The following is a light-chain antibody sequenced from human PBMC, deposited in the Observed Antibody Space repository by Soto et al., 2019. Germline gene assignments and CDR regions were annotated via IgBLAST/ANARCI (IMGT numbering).Light chain of an antibody. CDR3: QQASSFPLT. V-gene: IGKV1-12*01. CDR2: GAS. CDR1: QLISSW. Sequence: IQMTQSPSSVSASVGDSVTITCRASQLISSWLAWYQVKPGKAPNLLIYGASNRESGVPSRFSGSESGTLFTLTINSLQPEVSATYYCQQASSFPLTFGGGTTVEI. J-gene: IGKJ4*01.